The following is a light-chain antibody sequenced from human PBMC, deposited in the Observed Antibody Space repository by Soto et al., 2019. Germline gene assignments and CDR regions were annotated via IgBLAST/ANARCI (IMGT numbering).Light chain of an antibody. V-gene: IGKV3-15*01. CDR2: GAS. Sequence: EIVLTQSPATLSVSPGERATLSCRASQSVSSNLAWYQQKPGQAPRLLIYGASTRATGIPARFSGSGSGTDFTITISSLQSEDFAVYYCQQYNNWPVTFGQGTKVEIK. CDR1: QSVSSN. J-gene: IGKJ1*01. CDR3: QQYNNWPVT.